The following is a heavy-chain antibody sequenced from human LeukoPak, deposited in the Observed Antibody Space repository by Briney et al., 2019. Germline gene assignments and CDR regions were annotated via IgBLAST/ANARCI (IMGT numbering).Heavy chain of an antibody. J-gene: IGHJ6*02. CDR2: ISSSSSTI. CDR1: GFTFSSYR. CDR3: ARALVATRYYYYGMDV. Sequence: GGSLRLSCAASGFTFSSYRMNWVRQAPGKGQEWVSYISSSSSTIYYADSVKGRFTISRDNAKNSLYLQMNSLRAEDTAVYYCARALVATRYYYYGMDVWGQGTTVTVSS. V-gene: IGHV3-48*04. D-gene: IGHD1-26*01.